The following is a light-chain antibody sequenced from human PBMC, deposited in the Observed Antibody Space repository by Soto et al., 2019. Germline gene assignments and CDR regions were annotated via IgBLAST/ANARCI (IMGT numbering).Light chain of an antibody. J-gene: IGLJ1*01. CDR2: RNN. CDR3: AAWDDSLSGHYV. CDR1: SSKIGSNY. Sequence: QSVLTQPPSASGTPGQRVTISCSGSSSKIGSNYVYWYQQLPGTAPKLLIYRNNQRPSGVPDLFSGSKSGTSASLAISGLRSEDEADYYCAAWDDSLSGHYVFGTGTKVTVL. V-gene: IGLV1-47*01.